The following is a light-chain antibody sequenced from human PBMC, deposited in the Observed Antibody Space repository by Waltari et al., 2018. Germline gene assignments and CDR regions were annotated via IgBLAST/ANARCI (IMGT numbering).Light chain of an antibody. CDR2: KDT. Sequence: SFDLTQTSSLSVSPGQTVRITCSGDVLANQSARWFQQKPGQAPILIISKDTERPSGIPERFAGSSSGTTVTLTISGAQVEDEADYYCYSAADNDLGVFGGGTKLTVL. J-gene: IGLJ3*02. CDR3: YSAADNDLGV. V-gene: IGLV3-27*01. CDR1: VLANQS.